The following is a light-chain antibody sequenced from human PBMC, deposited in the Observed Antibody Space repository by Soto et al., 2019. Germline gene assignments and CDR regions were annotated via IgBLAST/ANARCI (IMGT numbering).Light chain of an antibody. CDR2: KAS. CDR3: QQCNSSPWT. V-gene: IGKV1-5*03. CDR1: QSIRSW. Sequence: DIQMTQSPSTLSASVGDRVTITCRASQSIRSWLAWYQQKPGKAPKLLIYKASSLESGVPSRFSGSGSGTEFTLTVDSLQPGDFATYYCQQCNSSPWTFGQGTKVEIK. J-gene: IGKJ1*01.